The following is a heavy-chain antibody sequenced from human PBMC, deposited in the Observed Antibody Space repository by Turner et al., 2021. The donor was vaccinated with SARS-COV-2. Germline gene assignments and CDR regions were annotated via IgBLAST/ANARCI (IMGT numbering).Heavy chain of an antibody. J-gene: IGHJ4*02. CDR3: ARVGSYGRRDVDY. V-gene: IGHV3-53*01. Sequence: EVHLVESGGAVLQPGGSLRLPCAASGFTVSSNYMSWVRQDPGKGLEWGSVIYSGGSTYYADSVKGRFTISRDNSKNTLYLQMNSLRDEDTAVYYCARVGSYGRRDVDYWGQGTLVTVSS. D-gene: IGHD5-18*01. CDR1: GFTVSSNY. CDR2: IYSGGST.